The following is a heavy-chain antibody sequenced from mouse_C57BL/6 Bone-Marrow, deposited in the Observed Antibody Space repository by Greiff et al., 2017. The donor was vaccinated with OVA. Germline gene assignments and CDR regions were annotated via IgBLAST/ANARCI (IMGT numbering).Heavy chain of an antibody. V-gene: IGHV1-81*01. CDR3: ARRGYGYDFDY. CDR1: GYTFTSYG. Sequence: QVQLKESGAELARPGASVKLSCKASGYTFTSYGISWVKQRTGQGLEWIGEIYPRSGNTYYNEKFKGKATLTADKSSSTAYMELRSLTSEDSAVYFCARRGYGYDFDYWGQGTTLTVSS. CDR2: IYPRSGNT. D-gene: IGHD2-2*01. J-gene: IGHJ2*01.